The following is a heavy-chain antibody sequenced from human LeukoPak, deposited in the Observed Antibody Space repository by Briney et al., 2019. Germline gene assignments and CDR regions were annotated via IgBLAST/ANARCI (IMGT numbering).Heavy chain of an antibody. V-gene: IGHV3-7*01. CDR2: IKPNRSEK. D-gene: IGHD3-22*01. CDR3: ARDRGTYYGDSRDAFDI. Sequence: GGSLRLSCAASGFTFSSYWMSLVRQAPGKGLEWVANIKPNRSEKYYVDSVKGRFTISRDNAKNALYLQLNSLRAEDTAVYCCARDRGTYYGDSRDAFDIWGQGTMLTVSS. CDR1: GFTFSSYW. J-gene: IGHJ3*02.